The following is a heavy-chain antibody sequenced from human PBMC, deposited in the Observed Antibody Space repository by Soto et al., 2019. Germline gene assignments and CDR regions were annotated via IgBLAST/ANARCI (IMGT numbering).Heavy chain of an antibody. CDR3: ARDRYSSGWYDLDY. J-gene: IGHJ4*02. CDR2: IWYDGSDK. Sequence: QVQLVESGGGVVQPGRSLRLSCAASGFTFSSYGMHWVRQAPGKGLEWVSVIWYDGSDKYYADSVKGRFTISRDNSKNTLYLQMNSLRAEDTAVYYLARDRYSSGWYDLDYWGQGTLVTVSS. V-gene: IGHV3-33*01. D-gene: IGHD6-19*01. CDR1: GFTFSSYG.